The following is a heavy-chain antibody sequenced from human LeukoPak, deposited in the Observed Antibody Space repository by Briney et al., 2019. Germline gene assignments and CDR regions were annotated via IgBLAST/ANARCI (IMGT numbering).Heavy chain of an antibody. V-gene: IGHV1-3*01. CDR1: GYTFTSYA. Sequence: GASVKVSCKASGYTFTSYAMHWVRQAPGQRLEWMGWINAGNGNTKYSQKFQGRVTITRDTSASTAYMELSSLRSEDTAEYYCARVIKYYYDSSGFDAFDIWGQGTMVTVSS. D-gene: IGHD3-22*01. CDR3: ARVIKYYYDSSGFDAFDI. CDR2: INAGNGNT. J-gene: IGHJ3*02.